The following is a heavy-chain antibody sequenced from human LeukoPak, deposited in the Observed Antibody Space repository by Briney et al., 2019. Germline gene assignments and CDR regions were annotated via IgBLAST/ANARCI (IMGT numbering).Heavy chain of an antibody. CDR1: GFTFNNSD. V-gene: IGHV3-30*02. J-gene: IGHJ4*02. Sequence: GGSLRLSCAASGFTFNNSDMHWVRQAPGKGLEWVAFIWYDGSNKYYTDSVKGRSTVSRDNSKNTVYLQMNTLRFEDTAMYYCAKDGGSYSLDYWGLGTLVTVSS. CDR2: IWYDGSNK. CDR3: AKDGGSYSLDY. D-gene: IGHD1-26*01.